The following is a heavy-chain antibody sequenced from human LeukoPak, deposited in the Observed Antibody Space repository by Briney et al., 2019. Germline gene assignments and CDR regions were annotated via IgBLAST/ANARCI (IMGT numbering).Heavy chain of an antibody. Sequence: GGSLRLSCAASGFIFSSYWMHWVRHAPGKGLAWVSRINTDGSSTSYADSVKGRFTISRDNAKNTLYLQMNSLRAEDTAVYYCAREYTLLWFGELLSPPNWYSDLWGRGTLVTVSS. CDR3: AREYTLLWFGELLSPPNWYSDL. J-gene: IGHJ2*01. D-gene: IGHD3-10*01. CDR1: GFIFSSYW. CDR2: INTDGSST. V-gene: IGHV3-74*01.